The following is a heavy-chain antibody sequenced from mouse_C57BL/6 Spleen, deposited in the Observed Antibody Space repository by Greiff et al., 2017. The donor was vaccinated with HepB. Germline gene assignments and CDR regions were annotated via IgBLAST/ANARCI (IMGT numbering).Heavy chain of an antibody. J-gene: IGHJ1*03. CDR2: ISDGGSYT. D-gene: IGHD1-1*01. CDR3: ARLDYYGSSYGYFDV. Sequence: EVKLVESGGGLVKPGGSLKLSCAASGFTFSSYAMSWVRQTPEKRLEWVATISDGGSYTYYPDNVKGRFTISRDNAKNNLYLQMSHLKSEDTAMYYCARLDYYGSSYGYFDVWGTGTTVTVSS. CDR1: GFTFSSYA. V-gene: IGHV5-4*03.